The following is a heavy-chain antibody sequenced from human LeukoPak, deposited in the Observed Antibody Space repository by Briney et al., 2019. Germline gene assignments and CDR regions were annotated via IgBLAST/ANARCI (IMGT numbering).Heavy chain of an antibody. J-gene: IGHJ4*02. CDR2: ISSSSSTI. V-gene: IGHV3-48*01. Sequence: GGSLRLSGAASGFTFSSHSMNWVRQAPGKGLEWVSYISSSSSTIYYADSVKGRFTISRDNAKNSLYLQMNSLRAEDTAVYYCARGAYYYEDWGQGTLVTVSS. D-gene: IGHD3-22*01. CDR3: ARGAYYYED. CDR1: GFTFSSHS.